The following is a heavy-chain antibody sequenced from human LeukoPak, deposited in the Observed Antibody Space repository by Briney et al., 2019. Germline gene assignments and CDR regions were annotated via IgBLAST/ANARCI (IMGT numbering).Heavy chain of an antibody. CDR2: INSDGSST. CDR3: AREVEMATIDY. D-gene: IGHD5-24*01. J-gene: IGHJ4*02. Sequence: PGGSLRLSCAASGFTFSSYWMHWVRQAPGKGLVWVSRINSDGSSTSHADSVKGRFTISRDNAKNTLYLQMNSLRAEDTAVYYCAREVEMATIDYWGQGTLVTVSS. V-gene: IGHV3-74*01. CDR1: GFTFSSYW.